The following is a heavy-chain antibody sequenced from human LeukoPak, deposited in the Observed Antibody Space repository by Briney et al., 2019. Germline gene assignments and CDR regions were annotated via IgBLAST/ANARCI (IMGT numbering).Heavy chain of an antibody. CDR2: ISGSGGST. V-gene: IGHV3-23*01. CDR1: GFTFSSYA. D-gene: IGHD5-18*01. CDR3: AKDLTGYSYGDFDY. Sequence: GGSLRLSCAASGFTFSSYAMGWVRQAPGKGLEWVSAISGSGGSTYYADSVKGRFTISRDNSKNTLYLQMNSLRAEDTAVYYCAKDLTGYSYGDFDYWGQGTLVTVSS. J-gene: IGHJ4*02.